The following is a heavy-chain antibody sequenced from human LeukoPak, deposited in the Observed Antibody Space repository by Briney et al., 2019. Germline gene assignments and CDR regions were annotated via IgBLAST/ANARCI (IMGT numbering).Heavy chain of an antibody. CDR2: VYSGGST. V-gene: IGHV3-53*01. CDR3: ARVGEDVEMTPIPLDF. Sequence: GGSLRLSCAASGFTVSSTDMSWVRQAPGKGLEWVSAVYSGGSTFYADSIKGRFTISRDNSKNSLYLEMNSLRADDTAVYYCARVGEDVEMTPIPLDFWGQGTLVTVSS. CDR1: GFTVSSTD. D-gene: IGHD5-24*01. J-gene: IGHJ4*02.